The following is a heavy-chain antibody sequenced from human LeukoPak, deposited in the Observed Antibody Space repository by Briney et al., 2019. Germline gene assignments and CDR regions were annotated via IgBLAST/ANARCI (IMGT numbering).Heavy chain of an antibody. CDR3: ARASGTGWFDP. Sequence: PSETLSLTCAVYGGSFSGYYWSWIRQPPGKGLEWIGEINHSGSTNYNPSLKSRVTILVDTSKNQFSLKLSSVTAADTAVYYCARASGTGWFDPWGQGTLVTVSS. J-gene: IGHJ5*02. D-gene: IGHD6-13*01. CDR1: GGSFSGYY. V-gene: IGHV4-34*01. CDR2: INHSGST.